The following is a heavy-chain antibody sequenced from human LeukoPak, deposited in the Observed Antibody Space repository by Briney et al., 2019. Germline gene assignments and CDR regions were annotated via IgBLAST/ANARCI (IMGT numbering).Heavy chain of an antibody. J-gene: IGHJ4*02. D-gene: IGHD3-10*01. CDR2: IIGSCGST. Sequence: GALILPCAAAGFTFSSYAMSLVRQAPGKGLEWVSAIIGSCGSTYYADSVKGRFTISRDNSKNTMTLQMNSLGAEDTAVYYCAKDSRPITMVRGSGKPKHFDYWGQGTLVTVSS. CDR1: GFTFSSYA. CDR3: AKDSRPITMVRGSGKPKHFDY. V-gene: IGHV3-23*01.